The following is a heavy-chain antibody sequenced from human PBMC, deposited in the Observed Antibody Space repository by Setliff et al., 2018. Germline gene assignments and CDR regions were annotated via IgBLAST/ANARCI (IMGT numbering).Heavy chain of an antibody. J-gene: IGHJ5*02. Sequence: SETLSLTCSVSDGSISSFYWSWIRQPPGKGLDWIGTVDHSGNTFYNPSLKSRVTISVDTSKNHFSLKLTSVTAADTAVYYCARAAKYDSSGYYGFWFDPWGQGTLVTVSS. CDR1: DGSISSFY. CDR2: VDHSGNT. D-gene: IGHD3-22*01. V-gene: IGHV4-59*01. CDR3: ARAAKYDSSGYYGFWFDP.